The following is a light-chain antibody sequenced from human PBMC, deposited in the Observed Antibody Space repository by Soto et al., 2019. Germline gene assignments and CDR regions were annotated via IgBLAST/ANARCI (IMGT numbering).Light chain of an antibody. CDR2: GAS. J-gene: IGKJ5*01. CDR3: QQYGSSPPIP. Sequence: EIVLTQSPGTLSLSPGERATLSCRASQSVSSSYLAWYQQKPGQAPRLLIYGASSRATCIPDRFSGSGSGTDFTLTISRLEPEDFAVYYCQQYGSSPPIPFGQGTRLEIK. CDR1: QSVSSSY. V-gene: IGKV3-20*01.